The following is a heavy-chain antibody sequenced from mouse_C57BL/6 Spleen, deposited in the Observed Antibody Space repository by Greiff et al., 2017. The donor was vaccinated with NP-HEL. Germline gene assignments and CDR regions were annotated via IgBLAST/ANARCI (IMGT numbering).Heavy chain of an antibody. D-gene: IGHD2-5*01. CDR3: ARVYSNYDAMDY. CDR1: GFTFSSYA. J-gene: IGHJ4*01. Sequence: DVQLVESGGGLVKPGGSLKLSCAASGFTFSSYAMSWVRQTPEKRLEWVATISDGGSYTYYPDNVKGRFTISRDNAKNNLYLQMSHLKSEDTAMYYCARVYSNYDAMDYWGQGTSVTVSS. CDR2: ISDGGSYT. V-gene: IGHV5-4*01.